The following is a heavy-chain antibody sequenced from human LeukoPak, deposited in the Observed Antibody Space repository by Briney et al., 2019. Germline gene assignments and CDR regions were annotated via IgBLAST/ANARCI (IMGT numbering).Heavy chain of an antibody. CDR3: ARDQRQWLGADAFDI. J-gene: IGHJ3*02. CDR1: GFTFSSYA. D-gene: IGHD6-19*01. Sequence: GGSLRLSCAASGFTFSSYAMSWVRQAPGKGLEWASAISGSGGSTYYADSVKGRFTISRDNSKNTLYLQMNSLRAEATAVYYCARDQRQWLGADAFDIWGQGTMVTVSS. V-gene: IGHV3-23*01. CDR2: ISGSGGST.